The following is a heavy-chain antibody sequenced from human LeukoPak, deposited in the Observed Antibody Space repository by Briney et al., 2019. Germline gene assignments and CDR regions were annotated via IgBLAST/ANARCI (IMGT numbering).Heavy chain of an antibody. CDR3: AREGLIAVAGTWHY. D-gene: IGHD6-19*01. V-gene: IGHV3-21*01. CDR2: ISSSSSYI. CDR1: GFTFSSYS. Sequence: GGSLRLSCAASGFTFSSYSMNWVRQAPGKGLDGFSSISSSSSYIYYADSVKGRFTISRDNAKDSLYLQMNSLRAEDTAVYYCAREGLIAVAGTWHYWGQGTLVTVSS. J-gene: IGHJ4*02.